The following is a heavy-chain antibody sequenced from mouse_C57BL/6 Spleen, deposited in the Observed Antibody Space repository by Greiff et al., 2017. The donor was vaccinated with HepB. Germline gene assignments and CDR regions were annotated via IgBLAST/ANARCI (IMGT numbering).Heavy chain of an antibody. CDR3: ANDYDGYGGFAY. CDR1: GYAFSSYW. Sequence: VQLQQSGAELVKPGASVKISCKASGYAFSSYWMNWVKQRPGKGLEWIGQIYPGDGDTNYTGKFKGKATLTADKSSSTAYMQLSSLTSEDSAVYFCANDYDGYGGFAYWGQGTLVTVSA. J-gene: IGHJ3*01. D-gene: IGHD2-3*01. CDR2: IYPGDGDT. V-gene: IGHV1-80*01.